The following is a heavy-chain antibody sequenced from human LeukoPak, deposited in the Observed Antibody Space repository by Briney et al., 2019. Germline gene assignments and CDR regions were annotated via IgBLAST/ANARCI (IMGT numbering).Heavy chain of an antibody. CDR1: GGSISSYY. J-gene: IGHJ4*02. V-gene: IGHV4-59*08. D-gene: IGHD6-13*01. CDR2: IYYSGST. CDR3: ARHLRAAATGTFDS. Sequence: SETLSLTCTVSGGSISSYYWSWIRQPPGKGLEWIGYIYYSGSTNYNPSLKSRVTISLDTSKNQFSLRLSSVTAADTAVFYCARHLRAAATGTFDSWGQGTLVTVTS.